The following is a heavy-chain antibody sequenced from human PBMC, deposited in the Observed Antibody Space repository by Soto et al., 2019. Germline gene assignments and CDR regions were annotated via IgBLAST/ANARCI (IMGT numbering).Heavy chain of an antibody. V-gene: IGHV1-69*12. CDR2: IMPIFRTP. D-gene: IGHD1-1*01. CDR3: AREKDRLQLGGNVYYVLDV. J-gene: IGHJ6*02. CDR1: GGTFSNSA. Sequence: QVQLEQSGAEVKKPRSSVKVSCKASGGTFSNSAISWVRQAPGQGLEWMGGIMPIFRTPDYAQKFQGRITITADESTSKAYMELSGLRSDDPAVYYCAREKDRLQLGGNVYYVLDVRGQGTTVTVSS.